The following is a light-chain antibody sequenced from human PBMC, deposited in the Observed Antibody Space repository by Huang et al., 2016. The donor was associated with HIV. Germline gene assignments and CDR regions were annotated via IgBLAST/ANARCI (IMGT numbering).Light chain of an antibody. J-gene: IGKJ5*01. V-gene: IGKV1-9*01. Sequence: IQLTQSPSSLSLLIGDRVTITCRASQDITNYLDWYQQKPRQPPKVLIYAASSLPGVLPSRFSGSGSGRNFTLNINNLQPEDFGTYYCQQLNSYPITFGQGTRLEIK. CDR2: AAS. CDR3: QQLNSYPIT. CDR1: QDITNY.